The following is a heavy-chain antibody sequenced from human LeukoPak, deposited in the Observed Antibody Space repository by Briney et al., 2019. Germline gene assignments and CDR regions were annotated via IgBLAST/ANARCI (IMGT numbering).Heavy chain of an antibody. CDR1: GYTFTSYY. Sequence: ASVKVSCKASGYTFTSYYMHWVRQAPGQGLEWMGIINPSGGSTSYAQKFQGGVTMTRDTSTSTVYMELSSLRSEDTAVYYCARDLGYSYGHHSYYFDYWGQGTLVTVSS. CDR2: INPSGGST. D-gene: IGHD5-18*01. CDR3: ARDLGYSYGHHSYYFDY. J-gene: IGHJ4*02. V-gene: IGHV1-46*01.